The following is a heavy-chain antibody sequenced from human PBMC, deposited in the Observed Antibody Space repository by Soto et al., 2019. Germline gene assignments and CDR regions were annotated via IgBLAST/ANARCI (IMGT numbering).Heavy chain of an antibody. J-gene: IGHJ5*02. CDR1: GGSISSYY. Sequence: SETLSLTCTVSGGSISSYYWSWIRQPPGKGLEWIGYIYYSGSTNYNPSLKSRVTISVDTSKNQFSLKLSSVTAADTAVYYCARRDAGYCSSTSCQNWFDPWGQGTLVTVSS. CDR2: IYYSGST. CDR3: ARRDAGYCSSTSCQNWFDP. V-gene: IGHV4-59*08. D-gene: IGHD2-2*01.